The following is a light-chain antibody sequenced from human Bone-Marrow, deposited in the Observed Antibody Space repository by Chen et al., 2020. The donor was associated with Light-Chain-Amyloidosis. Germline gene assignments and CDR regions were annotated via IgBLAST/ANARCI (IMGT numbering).Light chain of an antibody. CDR2: RDT. J-gene: IGLJ2*01. CDR3: KSADSSGTDEVI. Sequence: SYELTQPPSVSVSPGQTARITCSGDDLPTKYAYWYQQKPGQAPVLVIHRDTERPSGMSERCAGTSSGTTATVTISGVEAEDEADYNGKSADSSGTDEVIFGGGTKLTVL. CDR1: DLPTKY. V-gene: IGLV3-25*03.